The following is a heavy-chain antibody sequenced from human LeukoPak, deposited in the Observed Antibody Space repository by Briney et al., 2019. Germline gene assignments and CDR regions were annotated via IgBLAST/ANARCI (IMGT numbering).Heavy chain of an antibody. D-gene: IGHD2-21*02. CDR2: INHSGST. J-gene: IGHJ3*02. CDR3: ARVSGDNDAFDI. CDR1: GGSFSGYY. Sequence: SETLSVTCAVYGGSFSGYYWSWIRQPPGKGLEWIGEINHSGSTNYNPSLKSRVTISVDTSKNQFSLKLSSVTAADTAVYYCARVSGDNDAFDIWGQGTMVTVSS. V-gene: IGHV4-34*01.